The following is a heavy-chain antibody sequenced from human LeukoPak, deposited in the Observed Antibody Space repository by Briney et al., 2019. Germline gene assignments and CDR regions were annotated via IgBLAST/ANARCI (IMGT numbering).Heavy chain of an antibody. CDR1: GGSIGSYY. CDR3: ARALGNCSGGSCYIDY. CDR2: IYYSGST. J-gene: IGHJ4*02. V-gene: IGHV4-59*01. Sequence: SETLSLTCTVSGGSIGSYYWSWIRQPPGKGLEWIGYIYYSGSTNYNPSLKSRVTISVDTSKNQFSLKLSSVTAADTAVYYFARALGNCSGGSCYIDYWGQGTLVTVSS. D-gene: IGHD2-15*01.